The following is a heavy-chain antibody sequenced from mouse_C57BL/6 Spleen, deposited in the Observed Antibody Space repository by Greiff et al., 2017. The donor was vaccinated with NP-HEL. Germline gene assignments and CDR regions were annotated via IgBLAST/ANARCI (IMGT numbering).Heavy chain of an antibody. V-gene: IGHV1-78*01. CDR2: IYPRDGST. D-gene: IGHD2-3*01. Sequence: VKLMESDAELVKPGASVKISCKVSGYTFTDHTIHWMKQRPEQGLEWIGYIYPRDGSTKYNEKFKGKATLTADKSSSTAYMQLNSLTSEDSAVYFCARDEYDGYPFAYWGQGTLVTVSA. CDR3: ARDEYDGYPFAY. J-gene: IGHJ3*01. CDR1: GYTFTDHT.